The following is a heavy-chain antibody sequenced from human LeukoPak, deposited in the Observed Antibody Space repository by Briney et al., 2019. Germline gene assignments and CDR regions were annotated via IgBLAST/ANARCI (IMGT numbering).Heavy chain of an antibody. J-gene: IGHJ5*02. D-gene: IGHD2-2*02. CDR2: IIPILGIA. Sequence: GASVKVSCKASGGTFSSYAISWVRQAPGQGLEWMGRIIPILGIANYAQKFQGRVTITADKSTSTAYMELSSLRSEDTAVYYCARGDIVVLPAGIPHNWFDPWGQGTLVTVSS. CDR3: ARGDIVVLPAGIPHNWFDP. V-gene: IGHV1-69*04. CDR1: GGTFSSYA.